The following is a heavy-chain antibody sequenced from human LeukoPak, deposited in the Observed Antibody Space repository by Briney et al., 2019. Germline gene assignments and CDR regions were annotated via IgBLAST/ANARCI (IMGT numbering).Heavy chain of an antibody. D-gene: IGHD6-19*01. CDR2: ISGHGAGT. CDR3: AKGGQWLVWHFDY. Sequence: GGSLRLSCVGSGFTFGDYAMNWVRQAPGKGLEWVSGISGHGAGTHYADSVKGRFTISRDNSRNTLDLQMNSLRAEDAAVYYCAKGGQWLVWHFDYWGQGTLVTVSS. CDR1: GFTFGDYA. V-gene: IGHV3-23*01. J-gene: IGHJ4*02.